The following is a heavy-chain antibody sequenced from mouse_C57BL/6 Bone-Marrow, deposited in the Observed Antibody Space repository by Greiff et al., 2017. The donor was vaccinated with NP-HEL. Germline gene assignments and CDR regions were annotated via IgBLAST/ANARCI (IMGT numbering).Heavy chain of an antibody. CDR1: GFTFSDYG. CDR3: ARPGRPNYSNLWYFDV. D-gene: IGHD2-5*01. J-gene: IGHJ1*03. V-gene: IGHV5-17*01. Sequence: EVQLVESGGGLVKPGGFLKLSCAASGFTFSDYGMHWVRQAPEKGLEWVAYISSGSSTIYYADTVKGRFTISRDNAKNTLFLQMTSLRSEDTAMYYCARPGRPNYSNLWYFDVWGTGTTVTVSS. CDR2: ISSGSSTI.